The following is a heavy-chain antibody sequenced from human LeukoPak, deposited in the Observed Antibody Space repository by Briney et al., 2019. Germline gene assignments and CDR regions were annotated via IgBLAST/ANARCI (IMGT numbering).Heavy chain of an antibody. CDR3: ASPRGDDSGGYYTWYFHH. J-gene: IGHJ1*01. Sequence: PSETLSLTCTVSGGSISSYFWSWIRQPAGKGLEWIGRIYSSGSTNYNSSLKSRVTMSVDTSKNQFSLKLSSVTAADTAVYFCASPRGDDSGGYYTWYFHHWGQGILVTVSS. CDR1: GGSISSYF. V-gene: IGHV4-4*07. D-gene: IGHD3-22*01. CDR2: IYSSGST.